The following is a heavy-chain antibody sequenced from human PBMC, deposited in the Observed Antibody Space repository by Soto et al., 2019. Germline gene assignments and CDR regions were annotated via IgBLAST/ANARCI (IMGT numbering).Heavy chain of an antibody. Sequence: QVQLVQSGAEVKKPGASVKVSCKASGYTFTSYGISWVRQAPGQGLEWMGWISAYNGNTNYAQKLQGRVTMTTDTSTSTAYMELRSLRSDDTAVYYCARDATYYYDSSGYYYFVAFDIWGQGTMVTVSS. V-gene: IGHV1-18*01. CDR2: ISAYNGNT. CDR1: GYTFTSYG. J-gene: IGHJ3*02. CDR3: ARDATYYYDSSGYYYFVAFDI. D-gene: IGHD3-22*01.